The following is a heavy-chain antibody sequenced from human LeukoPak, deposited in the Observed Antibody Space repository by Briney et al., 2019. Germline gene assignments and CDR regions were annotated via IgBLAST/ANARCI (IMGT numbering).Heavy chain of an antibody. CDR2: IIPIFGTA. D-gene: IGHD3-3*01. CDR1: GYTFTSYA. J-gene: IGHJ4*02. V-gene: IGHV1-69*13. Sequence: GASVKVSCKASGYTFTSYAISWVRQAPGQGLEWMGGIIPIFGTANYAQKFQGRVTITADESTSTAYMELSSLRSEDTAVYYCARESAIFGVVISGFGYWGQGTLVTVSS. CDR3: ARESAIFGVVISGFGY.